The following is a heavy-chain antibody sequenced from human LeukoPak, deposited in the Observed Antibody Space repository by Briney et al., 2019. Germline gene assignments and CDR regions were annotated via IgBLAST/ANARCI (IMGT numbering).Heavy chain of an antibody. CDR1: EYRFTRYW. J-gene: IGHJ4*02. CDR3: ARYYSGVSCDY. D-gene: IGHD6-19*01. V-gene: IGHV5-10-1*01. Sequence: GESLKISCNGSEYRFTRYWISWVRQMPGKGLEWMGRIDTSDSYTNYSPSFQGHVTISADKSSSTAYLQWSSLKASDTAMFYCARYYSGVSCDYWGQGTLVTVSS. CDR2: IDTSDSYT.